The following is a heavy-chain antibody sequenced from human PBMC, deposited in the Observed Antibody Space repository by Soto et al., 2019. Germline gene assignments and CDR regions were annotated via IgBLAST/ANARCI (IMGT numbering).Heavy chain of an antibody. CDR1: GFTFSNAW. V-gene: IGHV3-15*01. CDR2: IKSKTDGGTT. D-gene: IGHD7-27*01. CDR3: TTDLGNVKAFDI. J-gene: IGHJ3*02. Sequence: GSLRLSCAASGFTFSNAWMSWVRQAPGKGLEWVGRIKSKTDGGTTDYAAPVKGRFTISRDDSKNTLYLQMNSLKTEDTAVYYCTTDLGNVKAFDIWGQGTMVTVSS.